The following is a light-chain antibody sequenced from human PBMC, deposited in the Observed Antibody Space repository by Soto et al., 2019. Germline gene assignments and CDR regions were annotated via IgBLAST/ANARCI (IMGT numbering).Light chain of an antibody. CDR3: QQSYSTHRT. CDR1: QNISSY. V-gene: IGKV1-39*01. Sequence: DIQMTQSPSSLSASVGDRVTIPCRASQNISSYLNWYQQKPGKAPKLLIYAASSLQNGVPSTFSGSGSGIDFTLTISTLQPEDFATYYCQQSYSTHRTFGQGTKVDIK. CDR2: AAS. J-gene: IGKJ1*01.